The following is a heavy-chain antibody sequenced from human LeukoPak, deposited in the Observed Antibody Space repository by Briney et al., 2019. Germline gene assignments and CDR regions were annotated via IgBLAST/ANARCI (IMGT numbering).Heavy chain of an antibody. CDR2: IHYSGST. J-gene: IGHJ4*02. Sequence: SETLSLTCTVSGGSISSSGYYWGWIREPPAKGLEGIGSIHYSGSTYHNPSLKSRVTISVDTPKNQFSLKLSSVTVADTAVYYCARQSGPVDYWGQGTLVTVSS. CDR1: GGSISSSGYY. V-gene: IGHV4-39*01. CDR3: ARQSGPVDY.